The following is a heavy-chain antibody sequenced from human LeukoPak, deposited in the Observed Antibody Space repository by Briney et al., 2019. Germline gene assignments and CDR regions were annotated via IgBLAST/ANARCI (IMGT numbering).Heavy chain of an antibody. D-gene: IGHD1-26*01. V-gene: IGHV4-61*02. CDR3: AREKVGRSYYYYGMDV. CDR1: GGSISSGSYY. CDR2: IYTSGST. Sequence: SQTLSLNCTVSGGSISSGSYYWSWIRQPAGKGLEWIGRIYTSGSTNYNPSLKSRVTISVDTSKNQFSLKLSSVTAADTAVYYCAREKVGRSYYYYGMDVWGQGTTVTVSS. J-gene: IGHJ6*02.